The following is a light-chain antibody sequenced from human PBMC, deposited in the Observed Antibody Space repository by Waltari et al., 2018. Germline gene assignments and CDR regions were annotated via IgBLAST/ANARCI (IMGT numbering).Light chain of an antibody. J-gene: IGKJ4*01. CDR1: ESVLYSSNNKNH. V-gene: IGKV4-1*01. CDR2: WAS. Sequence: DIVMTQSPESLAVSLGERVTINCKSSESVLYSSNNKNHLAWYQQKPGQPPKLILYWASTRESGVPDRFSGSGSETDFTLTVTSLQAEDVAVYYCQQYYSTPLTFGGGTKVEI. CDR3: QQYYSTPLT.